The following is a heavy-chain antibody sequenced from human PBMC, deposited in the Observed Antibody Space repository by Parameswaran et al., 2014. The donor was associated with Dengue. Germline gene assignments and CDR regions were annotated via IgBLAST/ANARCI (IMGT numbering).Heavy chain of an antibody. CDR3: ARVKGRGDSYYYYYGMDV. J-gene: IGHJ6*02. Sequence: WIRQPPGKGLEWIGYIYYSGSTNYNPSLKSRVTISVDTSKNQFSLKLSSVTAADTAVYYCARVKGRGDSYYYYYGMDVWGQGTTVTVSS. CDR2: IYYSGST. V-gene: IGHV4-59*01. D-gene: IGHD3-10*01.